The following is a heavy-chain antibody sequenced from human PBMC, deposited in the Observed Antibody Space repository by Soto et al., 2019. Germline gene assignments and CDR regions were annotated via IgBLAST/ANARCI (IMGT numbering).Heavy chain of an antibody. V-gene: IGHV3-30*18. D-gene: IGHD3-22*01. CDR3: AKDRRLRSSGC. J-gene: IGHJ4*02. CDR1: GFTFSSYG. Sequence: GGSLRLSCAASGFTFSSYGMHWVRQAPGKGLEWVAVLLFFVINKFYADSVKGRFTISRENSKNTLFLQMNSLRVEDTAVYYCAKDRRLRSSGCWGQGTLVTVSS. CDR2: LLFFVINK.